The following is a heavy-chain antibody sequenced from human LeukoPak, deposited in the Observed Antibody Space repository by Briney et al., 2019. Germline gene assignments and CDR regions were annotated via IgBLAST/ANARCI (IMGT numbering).Heavy chain of an antibody. CDR1: GFTFDDYA. Sequence: PGGSLRLSCAASGFTFDDYAMCWVRQAPGKGLEWVSLISWDGGSTYYADSVKGRFTITRDNSKNSLYLQMNSLRAEDTALYYCAKSKSSSSGSNYMDVWGKGTTVTVSS. J-gene: IGHJ6*03. CDR2: ISWDGGST. V-gene: IGHV3-43D*03. D-gene: IGHD6-6*01. CDR3: AKSKSSSSGSNYMDV.